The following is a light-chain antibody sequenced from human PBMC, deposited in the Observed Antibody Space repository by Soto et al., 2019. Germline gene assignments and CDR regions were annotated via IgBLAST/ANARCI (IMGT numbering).Light chain of an antibody. Sequence: EIVMTQSPATLSVSPGERATLSCRASQSVSSDLAWYHQKPGQAPRLLSYGASSRATGIPDRFSGSGSGTDFTLTISRLEPEDFAVYYCQQCGSSPTFGQGTKVDI. CDR3: QQCGSSPT. J-gene: IGKJ1*01. CDR1: QSVSSD. CDR2: GAS. V-gene: IGKV3-20*01.